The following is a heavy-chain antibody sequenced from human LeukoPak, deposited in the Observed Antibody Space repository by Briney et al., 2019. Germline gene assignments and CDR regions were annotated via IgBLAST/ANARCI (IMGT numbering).Heavy chain of an antibody. CDR3: ARAFRGIFGVFEAFDI. D-gene: IGHD3-3*01. CDR2: IHHSGST. Sequence: SETLSLTCIVSGYSIGSGFYWGWIRQPPGKGLEWIGSIHHSGSTYYKSSLKSRLTISVDTSKNQFSLMLSSVTAADTAVYYCARAFRGIFGVFEAFDIWGQGTMVTVSS. J-gene: IGHJ3*02. CDR1: GYSIGSGFY. V-gene: IGHV4-38-2*02.